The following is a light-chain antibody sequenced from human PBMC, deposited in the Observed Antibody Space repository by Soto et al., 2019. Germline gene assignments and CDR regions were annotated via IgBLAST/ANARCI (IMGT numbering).Light chain of an antibody. Sequence: DIQMTQSPSSLSASVGDRVTITCRASQSISSYLNWYQQKPVKAPKLLIYAASSFQSGVPSRFSGSGSVTDFTLTISSLQPEDFATYYCQRSYSTPRTCGQGTRLEIK. J-gene: IGKJ2*01. CDR2: AAS. V-gene: IGKV1-39*01. CDR3: QRSYSTPRT. CDR1: QSISSY.